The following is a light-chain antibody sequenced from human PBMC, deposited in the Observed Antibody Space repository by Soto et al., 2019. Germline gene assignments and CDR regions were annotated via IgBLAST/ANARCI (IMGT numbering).Light chain of an antibody. CDR1: SSDIGSNT. CDR2: NNN. Sequence: QLVLTQPPSASGTPGQRVTISCSGGSSDIGSNTVNWYQQVPGTAPKLLIYNNNQRPSGVPDRFSGSRSGTSASLAISGLQSEDEGDYYCAAWDGTLNGVLFGGGTKVTLL. CDR3: AAWDGTLNGVL. J-gene: IGLJ2*01. V-gene: IGLV1-44*01.